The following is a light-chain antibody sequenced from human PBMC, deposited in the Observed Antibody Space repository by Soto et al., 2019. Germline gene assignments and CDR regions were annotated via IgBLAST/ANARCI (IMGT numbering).Light chain of an antibody. CDR1: QSVASS. J-gene: IGKJ5*01. V-gene: IGKV3-15*01. CDR2: GAS. Sequence: EILMTQSPATLSVSPGERVTLSCRASQSVASSVAWYQQKPGQAPRLILYGASTRATGFPARFSGSGSGTEFTLTISSLQSEDFAVYLCQQYHYWPITFGQGTRLEIK. CDR3: QQYHYWPIT.